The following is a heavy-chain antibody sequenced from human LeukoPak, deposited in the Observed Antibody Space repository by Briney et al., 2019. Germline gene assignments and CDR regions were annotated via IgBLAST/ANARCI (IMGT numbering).Heavy chain of an antibody. J-gene: IGHJ4*02. CDR3: ASRTVANFDY. V-gene: IGHV3-30*04. CDR1: GFTFSSYA. D-gene: IGHD4-23*01. Sequence: GRSLRLSCAASGFTFSSYAMHWVRQAPGKGLEWVAVISYDGSNKYYADSVKGRFTISRDNSKNTLYLQMNSLRAEDTAVYYCASRTVANFDYWGQGTLVTVSS. CDR2: ISYDGSNK.